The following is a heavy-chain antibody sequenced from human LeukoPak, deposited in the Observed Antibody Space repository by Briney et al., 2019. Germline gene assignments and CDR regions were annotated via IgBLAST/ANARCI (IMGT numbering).Heavy chain of an antibody. Sequence: GSSVKVSRKASGGTFSSYAISWVRQAPGQGLEWMGGIIPIFGTANYAQKFQGRVTITTDESTSTAYMELSSLRSEDTAVYYCARGITMVRGAQRYYFDYWGQGTLVTVSS. CDR3: ARGITMVRGAQRYYFDY. CDR2: IIPIFGTA. D-gene: IGHD3-10*01. CDR1: GGTFSSYA. J-gene: IGHJ4*02. V-gene: IGHV1-69*05.